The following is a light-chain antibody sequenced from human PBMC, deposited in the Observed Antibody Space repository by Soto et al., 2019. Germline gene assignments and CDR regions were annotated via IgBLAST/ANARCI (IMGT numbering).Light chain of an antibody. CDR2: AAS. J-gene: IGKJ1*01. CDR3: QQYYSYPRT. CDR1: QGISSY. Sequence: AIRMTQSPSSFSASTGDRVTITCRASQGISSYLAWYQQKPGKAPKLLIYAASTLQSGVPSRFSGSGSGTVFTLTISFLQSEDFATYYGQQYYSYPRTFGQGTKVEIK. V-gene: IGKV1-8*01.